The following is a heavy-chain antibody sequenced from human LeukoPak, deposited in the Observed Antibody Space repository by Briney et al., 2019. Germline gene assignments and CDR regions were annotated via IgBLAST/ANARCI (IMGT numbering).Heavy chain of an antibody. Sequence: GASVKVSFKASGYTFTSYGISWVRQAPGQGLERMGWISAYNGNTNYAQKLQGRVTMTTDTSTSTAYMELRSLRSDDTAVYYCARDCSGGSCYLYFDYWGQGTLVTVSS. J-gene: IGHJ4*02. CDR1: GYTFTSYG. CDR3: ARDCSGGSCYLYFDY. D-gene: IGHD2-15*01. V-gene: IGHV1-18*01. CDR2: ISAYNGNT.